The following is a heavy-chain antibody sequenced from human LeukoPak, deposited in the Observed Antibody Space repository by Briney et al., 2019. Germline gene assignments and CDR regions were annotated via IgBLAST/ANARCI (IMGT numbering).Heavy chain of an antibody. Sequence: SETLSLTCAVYGGSFSGYYWSWIRQPPGKGLEWIGEINHSGSTNYNPPLKSRVTISVDTSKNQFSLKLSSVTAADTAVYYCARGSNLDYWGQGTLVTVSS. D-gene: IGHD4-11*01. J-gene: IGHJ4*02. CDR1: GGSFSGYY. V-gene: IGHV4-34*01. CDR3: ARGSNLDY. CDR2: INHSGST.